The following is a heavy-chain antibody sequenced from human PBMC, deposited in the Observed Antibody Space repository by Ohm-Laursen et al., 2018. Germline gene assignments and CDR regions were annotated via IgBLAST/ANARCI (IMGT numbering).Heavy chain of an antibody. D-gene: IGHD5-12*01. Sequence: SLRLSCAASGFTFDEYAMHWVRQVPGKGLEWVSGINWSSGNIDYADSVKGRFTISRDNAKNSLYLQMNSLRPEDTALYYCAKGGYSGYDSNIDYWGQGTLVTVSS. CDR3: AKGGYSGYDSNIDY. CDR1: GFTFDEYA. CDR2: INWSSGNI. V-gene: IGHV3-9*01. J-gene: IGHJ4*02.